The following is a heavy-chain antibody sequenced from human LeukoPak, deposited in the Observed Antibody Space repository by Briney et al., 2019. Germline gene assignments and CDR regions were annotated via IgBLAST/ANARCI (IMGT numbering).Heavy chain of an antibody. D-gene: IGHD6-19*01. CDR2: ISNDGTNK. Sequence: PGGSLRLSCAASGFTLSSYGMHWVRQAPGKGLEWVAVISNDGTNKYYADSVKGRFTISRDNSKNTLYLQMNSLRAEDTAVYYCAKDVTSGWYEGYFDYWGQGTQVTVSS. V-gene: IGHV3-30*18. CDR1: GFTLSSYG. CDR3: AKDVTSGWYEGYFDY. J-gene: IGHJ4*02.